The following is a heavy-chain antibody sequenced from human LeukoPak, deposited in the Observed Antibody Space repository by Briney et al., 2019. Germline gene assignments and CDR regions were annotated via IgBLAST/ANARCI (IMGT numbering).Heavy chain of an antibody. CDR1: GGSISSSSYY. D-gene: IGHD2-15*01. Sequence: SETLSLTCTVSGGSISSSSYYWGWIRQPPGKGLEWFGSIYYSGSTYYNPSLKSRVTISVDTSKNQFSLKLSSVTAADTAVYYCARSELVRREDRYCSGGSCYHLDYFDYWGQGTLVTVSS. CDR3: ARSELVRREDRYCSGGSCYHLDYFDY. V-gene: IGHV4-39*01. J-gene: IGHJ4*02. CDR2: IYYSGST.